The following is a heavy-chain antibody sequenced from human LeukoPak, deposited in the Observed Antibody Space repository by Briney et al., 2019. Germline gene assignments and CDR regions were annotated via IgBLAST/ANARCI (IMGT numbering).Heavy chain of an antibody. V-gene: IGHV3-23*01. CDR2: ITSSGGST. CDR3: AKDLIGAGYHYFDY. Sequence: GGSLRLSCAASGFTFSSYAMSWVRQAPGKGLEWVSAITSSGGSTYYIDSVKGRFTISRGNSKNTLYLQMNSLRAEDTAVYYCAKDLIGAGYHYFDYWGQGTLVTVSS. CDR1: GFTFSSYA. D-gene: IGHD5-12*01. J-gene: IGHJ4*02.